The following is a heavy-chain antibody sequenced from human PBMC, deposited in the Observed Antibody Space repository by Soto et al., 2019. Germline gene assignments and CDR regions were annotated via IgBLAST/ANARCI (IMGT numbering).Heavy chain of an antibody. CDR2: IIPIFGTA. Sequence: QVQLVQSGAEVKKPGSSVKVSCKASGGTFSSYAISWVRQAPGQGLEWMGGIIPIFGTANYAQKFQGRVTITADESTSTAYMELSSLRSADTAVYYCARVPLAYCGGDCYSDFDYWGQGTLVTVSS. CDR1: GGTFSSYA. CDR3: ARVPLAYCGGDCYSDFDY. D-gene: IGHD2-21*02. J-gene: IGHJ4*02. V-gene: IGHV1-69*01.